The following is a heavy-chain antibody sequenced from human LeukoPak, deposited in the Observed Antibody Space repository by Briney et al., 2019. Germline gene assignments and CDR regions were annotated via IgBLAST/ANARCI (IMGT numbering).Heavy chain of an antibody. CDR1: GYTFTSYD. CDR2: MNPNSGNT. Sequence: ASVKVSCKASGYTFTSYDINWVRQATGQGLEWMGWMNPNSGNTGYAQKLQGRVTMTRNTSISTAYMELSSLRPEDTAVYYCARGPFGATVKPFDYWGQGTLVTVSS. V-gene: IGHV1-8*01. J-gene: IGHJ4*02. D-gene: IGHD4-17*01. CDR3: ARGPFGATVKPFDY.